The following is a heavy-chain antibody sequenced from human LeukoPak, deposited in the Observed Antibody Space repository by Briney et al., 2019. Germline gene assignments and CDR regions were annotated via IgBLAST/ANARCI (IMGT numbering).Heavy chain of an antibody. V-gene: IGHV1-69*13. CDR2: IIPIFGTA. D-gene: IGHD2-15*01. CDR3: ARGGSWLAFDY. CDR1: GVTFSSYA. Sequence: SVKVSCKASGVTFSSYAISWVRQAPGQGLEWMGGIIPIFGTANYAQKFQGRVTTTADESTSTAYMELSSLRSEDTAVYYCARGGSWLAFDYWGQGTLVTVSS. J-gene: IGHJ4*02.